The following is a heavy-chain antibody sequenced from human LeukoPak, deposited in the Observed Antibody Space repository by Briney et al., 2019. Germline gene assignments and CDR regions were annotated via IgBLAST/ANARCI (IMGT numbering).Heavy chain of an antibody. CDR3: ARGRRIAAAGPFDY. CDR1: GFSSSSYS. CDR2: ISSSSSYI. Sequence: GGSLRLSCAASGFSSSSYSMNWVRQAPGKGLEWVSSISSSSSYIYYADSVKGRFTISRDNAKNSLYLQVNSLRAEDTAVYYCARGRRIAAAGPFDYWGQGTLVTVSS. J-gene: IGHJ4*02. D-gene: IGHD6-13*01. V-gene: IGHV3-21*01.